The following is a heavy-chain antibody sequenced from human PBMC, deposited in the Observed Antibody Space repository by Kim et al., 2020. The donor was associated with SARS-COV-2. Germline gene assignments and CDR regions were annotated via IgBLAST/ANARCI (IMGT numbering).Heavy chain of an antibody. J-gene: IGHJ4*02. CDR1: GGSISSSSYY. Sequence: SETLSLTCTVSGGSISSSSYYWGWIRQPPGKGLEWIGSIYYSGSTYYNPSLKSRVTISVDTSKNQFSLKLSSVTAADTAVYYCALGRKGIAAAFYWGQGTLVTVSS. CDR2: IYYSGST. CDR3: ALGRKGIAAAFY. D-gene: IGHD6-13*01. V-gene: IGHV4-39*01.